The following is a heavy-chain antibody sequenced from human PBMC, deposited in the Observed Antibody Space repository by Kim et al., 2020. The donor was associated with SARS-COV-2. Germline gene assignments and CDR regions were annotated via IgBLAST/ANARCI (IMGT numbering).Heavy chain of an antibody. CDR3: ASVKWEDYYYYYGMDV. J-gene: IGHJ6*02. V-gene: IGHV4-4*02. CDR2: IYHSGST. CDR1: GGSISSSNW. D-gene: IGHD1-26*01. Sequence: SETLSLTCAVSGGSISSSNWWSWVRQPPGKGLEWIGEIYHSGSTNYNPSLKSRVTISVDKSKNQFSLKLSSVTAADTAVYYCASVKWEDYYYYYGMDVWGQGTTVTVSS.